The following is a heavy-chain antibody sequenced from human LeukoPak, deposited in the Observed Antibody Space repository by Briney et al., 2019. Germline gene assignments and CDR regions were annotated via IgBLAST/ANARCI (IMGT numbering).Heavy chain of an antibody. CDR3: ARDYGSGMDC. J-gene: IGHJ4*02. CDR2: LSSNGGYT. CDR1: GFTFSSYA. Sequence: GGSLRLSCSASGFTFSSYAMHWVRQAPGKGLEYVSGLSSNGGYTYYADSVKDRFIISRDNSKNTLYLQMSSLRAEDTAVYYCARDYGSGMDCWGQGTLVTVSS. V-gene: IGHV3-64D*06. D-gene: IGHD3-3*01.